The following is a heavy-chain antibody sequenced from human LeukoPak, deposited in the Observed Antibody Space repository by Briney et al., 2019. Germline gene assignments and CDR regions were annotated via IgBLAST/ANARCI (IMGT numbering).Heavy chain of an antibody. CDR2: TYYSGST. V-gene: IGHV4-59*01. Sequence: KPSETLSLTCTVSGVSISSYYWSWIRPPPGKGLEWIGYTYYSGSTNYNPSLKSRVTISVDTSKNQFSLKLSSVTAVDTAVYYCARASPQYYDFWSGYYPLGHYYYMDVWGKGTTVTVSS. J-gene: IGHJ6*03. D-gene: IGHD3-3*01. CDR1: GVSISSYY. CDR3: ARASPQYYDFWSGYYPLGHYYYMDV.